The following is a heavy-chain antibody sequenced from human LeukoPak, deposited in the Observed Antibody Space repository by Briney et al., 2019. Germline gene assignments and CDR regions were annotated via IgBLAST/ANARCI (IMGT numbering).Heavy chain of an antibody. J-gene: IGHJ4*02. V-gene: IGHV3-30*03. CDR1: GFTFSSYG. D-gene: IGHD6-19*01. Sequence: PGGSLRLSCAASGFTFSSYGMHWVRQAPGKGLEWVAVISYDGSNKYYADSVKGRFTISRDNSKNTLYLQMNSLRAEDTAVYYCARPYSSGWYGDFDYWGQGTLVTVSS. CDR2: ISYDGSNK. CDR3: ARPYSSGWYGDFDY.